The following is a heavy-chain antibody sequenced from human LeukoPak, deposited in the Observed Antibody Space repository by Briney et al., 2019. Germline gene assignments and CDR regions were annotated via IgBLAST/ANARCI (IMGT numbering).Heavy chain of an antibody. CDR3: ARGMRPIAKDQFDT. Sequence: SETLSLTCSVSGDSIDSYYWSWIRQPPGKGLEWIGFIFYSGTTTYNPSLKSRVSISVDRSRKHFSLNMTSMTAADTAVYYCARGMRPIAKDQFDTWGPGTLVTVSS. CDR2: IFYSGTT. D-gene: IGHD2-21*01. V-gene: IGHV4-59*12. J-gene: IGHJ5*02. CDR1: GDSIDSYY.